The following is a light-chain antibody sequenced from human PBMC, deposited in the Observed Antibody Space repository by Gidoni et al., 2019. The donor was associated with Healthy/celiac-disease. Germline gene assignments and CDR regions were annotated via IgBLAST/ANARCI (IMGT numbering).Light chain of an antibody. V-gene: IGKV1-9*01. Sequence: IQLTQSPSSLSASVGDRVTLTCRASQGISSYLAWYQQKPGKAPKLLIYAASTLQSGVPSRFSGSGSGTDFTLTISSLQPEDFATYYCQQLNSYPQTFXQXTKVEIK. CDR2: AAS. CDR3: QQLNSYPQT. J-gene: IGKJ1*01. CDR1: QGISSY.